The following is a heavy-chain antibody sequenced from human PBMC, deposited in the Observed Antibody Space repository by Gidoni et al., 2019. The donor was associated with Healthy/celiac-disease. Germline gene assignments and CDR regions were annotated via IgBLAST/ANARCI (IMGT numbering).Heavy chain of an antibody. CDR1: GGTFISSS. Sequence: QVQLVQSGAEVKKPGSSVKASCQASGGTFISSSISWVRQAPGQGLEWMGRIIPILGIANYAQKFQGRVTITADKSTSTAYMELSSLRSEDTAVYYCARDRGSAVAGDAFDIWGQGTMVTVSS. D-gene: IGHD6-19*01. CDR3: ARDRGSAVAGDAFDI. J-gene: IGHJ3*02. CDR2: IIPILGIA. V-gene: IGHV1-69*04.